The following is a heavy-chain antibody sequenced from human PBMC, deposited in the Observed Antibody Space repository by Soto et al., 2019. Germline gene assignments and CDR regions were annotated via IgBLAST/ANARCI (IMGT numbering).Heavy chain of an antibody. J-gene: IGHJ2*01. CDR2: IHGGGGAT. V-gene: IGHV3-23*01. CDR1: GFTFSAYA. D-gene: IGHD1-1*01. Sequence: EVQLLESGGGLVQPGGSLRLSCAASGFTFSAYAMGWVRQAPGKGLECVSTIHGGGGATHYADSVKGRFTISRDDSKNTLYAQMNSLRAEDTAVYYCAKFEGHPLEYWYLDFWGRDTLVTVSS. CDR3: AKFEGHPLEYWYLDF.